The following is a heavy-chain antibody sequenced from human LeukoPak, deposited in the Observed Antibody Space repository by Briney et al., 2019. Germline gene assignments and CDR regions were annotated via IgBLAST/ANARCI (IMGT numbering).Heavy chain of an antibody. D-gene: IGHD2-21*02. CDR1: GGTFSSYA. CDR2: IIPIFGTA. V-gene: IGHV1-69*13. Sequence: SVKVSCKASGGTFSSYAISWVRQAPGHGLEWMGGIIPIFGTANYAQKFQGRVTSTADESTSTAYMELSSLRSEDTAVYYCAREEREYCGGDCNDAFDIWGQGTMVTVSS. CDR3: AREEREYCGGDCNDAFDI. J-gene: IGHJ3*02.